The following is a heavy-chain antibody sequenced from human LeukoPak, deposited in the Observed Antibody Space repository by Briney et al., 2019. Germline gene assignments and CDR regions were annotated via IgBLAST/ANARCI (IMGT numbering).Heavy chain of an antibody. D-gene: IGHD2-2*01. V-gene: IGHV4-39*01. J-gene: IGHJ4*02. CDR3: ARLGYCSSTSCYLFDY. CDR2: IYYSGST. Sequence: SETLSLTCAVSGGSISSGGYSWSWIRQPPGKGLEWIGSIYYSGSTYYNPSLKSRVTISVDTSKNQFSLKLSSVTAADTAVYYCARLGYCSSTSCYLFDYWGQGTLVTVSS. CDR1: GGSISSGGYS.